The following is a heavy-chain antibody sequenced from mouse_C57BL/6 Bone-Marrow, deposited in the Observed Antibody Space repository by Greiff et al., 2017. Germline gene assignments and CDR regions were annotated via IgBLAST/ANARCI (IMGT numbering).Heavy chain of an antibody. CDR2: IDPENGDT. CDR3: TTDGYYVAWVAY. CDR1: GFNIKDDY. V-gene: IGHV14-4*01. Sequence: VQLQQSGAELVRPGASVKLSCTASGFNIKDDYMHWVKQRPEQGLEWIGWIDPENGDTEYASKFQGKATITADTSSNTAYLQLSSLTSEDTAVYYCTTDGYYVAWVAYWGQGTLVTVSA. D-gene: IGHD2-3*01. J-gene: IGHJ3*01.